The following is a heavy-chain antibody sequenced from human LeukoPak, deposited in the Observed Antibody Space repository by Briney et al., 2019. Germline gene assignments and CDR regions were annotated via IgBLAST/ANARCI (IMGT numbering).Heavy chain of an antibody. V-gene: IGHV3-30*18. J-gene: IGHJ4*02. CDR3: AKDGGYCSGGSCWRGLDY. D-gene: IGHD2-15*01. CDR2: ISYDGSNK. Sequence: PGGSLRLSCAASGFTFSSYGMHWVSQAPGKGLEWVAVISYDGSNKYYADSVKGRFTISRDNSKNTLYLQMNSLRAEDTAVYYCAKDGGYCSGGSCWRGLDYWGQGTLVTVSS. CDR1: GFTFSSYG.